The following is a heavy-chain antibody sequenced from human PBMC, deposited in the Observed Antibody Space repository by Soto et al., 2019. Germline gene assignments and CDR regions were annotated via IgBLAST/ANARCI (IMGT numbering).Heavy chain of an antibody. J-gene: IGHJ6*02. Sequence: QVQLVESGGGVVQPGRSLRLSCAASGFTFSSYGMHWVRQAPGKGLEWVAVIWYDGSNKYYADSVKGRFTISRDNSKNTLYLQMNSLRAEDTAVYYCARVGEELELLYYYYGMDVWGQGTTVTVSS. D-gene: IGHD1-7*01. CDR3: ARVGEELELLYYYYGMDV. V-gene: IGHV3-33*01. CDR2: IWYDGSNK. CDR1: GFTFSSYG.